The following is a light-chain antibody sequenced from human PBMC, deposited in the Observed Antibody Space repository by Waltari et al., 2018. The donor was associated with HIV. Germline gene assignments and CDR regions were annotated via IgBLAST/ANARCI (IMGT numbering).Light chain of an antibody. Sequence: DIQMTQSPSSLSASVGDRITITCRASQSIRSFLNWYQQKPGKAPNLLIYAASSLQSGDPSRFSGSGSATDFTLTISSLQPEDCASYYCQQSFSTPLTFGGGTKVQIK. CDR2: AAS. J-gene: IGKJ4*01. CDR1: QSIRSF. CDR3: QQSFSTPLT. V-gene: IGKV1-39*01.